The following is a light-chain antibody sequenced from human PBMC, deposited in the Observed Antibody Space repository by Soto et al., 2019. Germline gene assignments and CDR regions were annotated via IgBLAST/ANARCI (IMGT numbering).Light chain of an antibody. CDR2: GAS. CDR3: QQYGTSEII. CDR1: QRVSSSY. V-gene: IGKV3-20*01. J-gene: IGKJ5*01. Sequence: EIVFTQSPGTLSLSPGERATLSFRASQRVSSSYLAWYQQKPGQAPRLLIYGASSRATGIPDRFSGSGSGTDFTLTISRLEPEDFAVFYCQQYGTSEIIFGQGTRLENK.